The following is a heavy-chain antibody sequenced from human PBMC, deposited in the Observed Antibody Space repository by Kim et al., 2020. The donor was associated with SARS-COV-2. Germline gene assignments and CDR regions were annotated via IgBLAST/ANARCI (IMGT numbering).Heavy chain of an antibody. J-gene: IGHJ1*01. CDR3: ARANYYGSGNEYFQH. Sequence: SHKSRVTISVDTSKNQFSLKLSSVTAADTAVYYCARANYYGSGNEYFQHWGQGTLVTVSS. V-gene: IGHV4-59*01. D-gene: IGHD3-10*01.